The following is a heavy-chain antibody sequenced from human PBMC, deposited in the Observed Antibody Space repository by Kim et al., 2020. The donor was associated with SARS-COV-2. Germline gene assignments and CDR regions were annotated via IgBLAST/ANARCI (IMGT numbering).Heavy chain of an antibody. CDR3: AKMVIMDGYNYFYYSAMDV. CDR1: GFTFDTYA. J-gene: IGHJ6*04. D-gene: IGHD2-21*01. CDR2: ISGGAVNK. V-gene: IGHV3-23*01. Sequence: GGSLRLSCVASGFTFDTYAMSWVRQAPGKGLEWVSVISGGAVNKFYADSVRGRFTISRDNSKNTLYLQMNSLRDEDTALYYCAKMVIMDGYNYFYYSAMDVGGEGTTVTVSS.